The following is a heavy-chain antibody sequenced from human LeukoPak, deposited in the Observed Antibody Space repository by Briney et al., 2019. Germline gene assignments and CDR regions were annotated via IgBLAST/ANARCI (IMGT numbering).Heavy chain of an antibody. CDR1: GGTFSSYA. CDR2: ISGSGTST. V-gene: IGHV3-23*01. J-gene: IGHJ4*02. D-gene: IGHD4-11*01. CDR3: ARRTTIARYYFDY. Sequence: ASVKVSCKASGGTFSSYAMSWVRQAPGKGLEWVSAISGSGTSTYYADSVKGRFSISRDNSKDTLFLQVNSLRAEDTAVYYCARRTTIARYYFDYWGQGTLVSVSS.